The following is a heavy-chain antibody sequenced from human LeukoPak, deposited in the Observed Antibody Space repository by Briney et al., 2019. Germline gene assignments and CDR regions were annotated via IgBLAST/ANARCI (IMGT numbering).Heavy chain of an antibody. Sequence: PGGSLRLSCSASGFTFNSYAMHWVRQAPGKGLEYVSAISSNGGSTYYADSVKGRFTISRDNSKNTPYLQMSSLRAEDTAVYYCAKSSMIVVVIPLYFEDWGQGTLVTVSS. CDR3: AKSSMIVVVIPLYFED. J-gene: IGHJ4*02. CDR1: GFTFNSYA. CDR2: ISSNGGST. D-gene: IGHD3-22*01. V-gene: IGHV3-64D*09.